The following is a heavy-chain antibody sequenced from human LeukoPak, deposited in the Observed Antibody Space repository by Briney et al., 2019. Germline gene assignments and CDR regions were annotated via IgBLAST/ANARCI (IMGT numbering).Heavy chain of an antibody. CDR2: ISGSGGST. V-gene: IGHV3-23*01. D-gene: IGHD3-10*01. CDR1: GFTLSSYA. CDR3: AKSYYGSGGKIDS. J-gene: IGHJ4*02. Sequence: GGSLRLSCAASGFTLSSYAMSWVRQAPGKGLEWVSGISGSGGSTYYADSVKGRFTISRDDSKNTLYLQMNGLRAEDTAVYYCAKSYYGSGGKIDSWGQGTLVTVSS.